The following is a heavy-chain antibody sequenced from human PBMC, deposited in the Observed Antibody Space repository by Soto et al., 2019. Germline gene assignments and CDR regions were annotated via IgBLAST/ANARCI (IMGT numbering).Heavy chain of an antibody. J-gene: IGHJ6*02. V-gene: IGHV3-21*01. D-gene: IGHD3-10*01. CDR1: GFTLSSYS. CDR2: ISSSSSYI. CDR3: ARSPGSGSHYYYGMDV. Sequence: EVQLVESGGGLVKPGGSLRLSCAASGFTLSSYSMNWVRQAPGKGLEWVSSISSSSSYIYYADSVKGRFTISRDNAKNSLYLQMNSLRAEDTAVYYCARSPGSGSHYYYGMDVWGQGTTVTVSS.